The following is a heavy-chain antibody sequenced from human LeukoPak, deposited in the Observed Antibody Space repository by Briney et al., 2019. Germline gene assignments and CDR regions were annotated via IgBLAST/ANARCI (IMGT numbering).Heavy chain of an antibody. Sequence: PGGSLRLSCAASGFTFSSYAMHWVRQAPGKGLEYVSAISSNGGSTYYANSVKGRFTISRDNSKNTLYLQMGSLRVEDMAVYYCAREVNSGFDSWGQGTLVTVSS. CDR2: ISSNGGST. CDR1: GFTFSSYA. V-gene: IGHV3-64*01. J-gene: IGHJ5*01. D-gene: IGHD2/OR15-2a*01. CDR3: AREVNSGFDS.